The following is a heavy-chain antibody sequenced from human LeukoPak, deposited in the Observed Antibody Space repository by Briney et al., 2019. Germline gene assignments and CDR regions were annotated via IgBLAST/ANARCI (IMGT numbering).Heavy chain of an antibody. V-gene: IGHV3-23*01. Sequence: GGSLRLSCAASGFTFSSYGMSWVRQAPGQGLEWVSAISAVGDIRNNADSVKGRFTISRDNSKNTLYLQMNSLRADDTAVYYCAKGDSSSWVQYFDYWGQGTLVTVSS. D-gene: IGHD6-13*01. CDR2: ISAVGDIR. CDR1: GFTFSSYG. CDR3: AKGDSSSWVQYFDY. J-gene: IGHJ4*02.